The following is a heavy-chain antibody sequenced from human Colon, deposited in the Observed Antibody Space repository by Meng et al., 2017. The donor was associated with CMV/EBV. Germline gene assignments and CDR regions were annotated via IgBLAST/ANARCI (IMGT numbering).Heavy chain of an antibody. V-gene: IGHV3-21*01. J-gene: IGHJ4*02. CDR3: ARDGSIVGAH. CDR2: ISSSSSYI. D-gene: IGHD1-26*01. CDR1: GFTFSSYS. Sequence: GESLKISCAASGFTFSSYSMNWVRQAPGKGLEWVSSISSSSSYIYYADSVKGRFTISRDHAKNSLYLQMNSLRAEDTAVYYCARDGSIVGAHWGQGTLVTVS.